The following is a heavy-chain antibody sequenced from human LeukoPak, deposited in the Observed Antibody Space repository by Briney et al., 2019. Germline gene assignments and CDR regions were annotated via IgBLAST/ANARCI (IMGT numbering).Heavy chain of an antibody. D-gene: IGHD3-10*01. CDR2: ITWNSGTI. Sequence: GGSLRLSCAASGFTFDNYAMHWVRPPPGKGLEWVSGITWNSGTIDYANSVKGRFTISRDNAKNSLYLQMNRLRAEDMALYYCAKSGSYSSPYYFDYWGQGTLVTVSS. CDR1: GFTFDNYA. CDR3: AKSGSYSSPYYFDY. V-gene: IGHV3-9*03. J-gene: IGHJ4*02.